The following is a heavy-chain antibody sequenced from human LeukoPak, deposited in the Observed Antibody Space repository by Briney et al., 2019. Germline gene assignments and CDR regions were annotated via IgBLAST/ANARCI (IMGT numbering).Heavy chain of an antibody. CDR1: GFTVSSNS. CDR2: IYSDNT. J-gene: IGHJ4*02. D-gene: IGHD6-19*01. Sequence: GGSLTLSCTVSGFTVSSNSMSWVRHAPGKGLEWVSFIYSDNTHYSDSLKGRFTLSRNKSKNTLYLQMNSLRAEDTAVYYCARRAGTYSHPYDYWGQGTLVTVSS. V-gene: IGHV3-53*01. CDR3: ARRAGTYSHPYDY.